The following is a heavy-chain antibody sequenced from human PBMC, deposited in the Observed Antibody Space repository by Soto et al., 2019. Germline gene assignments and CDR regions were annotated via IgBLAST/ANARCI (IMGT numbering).Heavy chain of an antibody. CDR2: ISSSSSYI. V-gene: IGHV3-21*01. CDR3: ARESFADYYDSSGYQSPYYYYYGMDV. J-gene: IGHJ6*02. CDR1: SGSIGGYY. Sequence: ETLSLTCAVYSGSIGGYYWSWIRHPPGKGLEWVSSISSSSSYIYYADSVKGRFTISRDNAKNSLYLQMNSLRAEDTAVYYCARESFADYYDSSGYQSPYYYYYGMDVWGQGTTVTVSS. D-gene: IGHD3-22*01.